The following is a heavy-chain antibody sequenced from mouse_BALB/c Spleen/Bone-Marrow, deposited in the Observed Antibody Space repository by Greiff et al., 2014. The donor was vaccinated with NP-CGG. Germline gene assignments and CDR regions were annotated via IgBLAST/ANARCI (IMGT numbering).Heavy chain of an antibody. Sequence: VQLVESGAELVRPGVSVKISCKGSGYTFTDYAMHWVKQSHAKGLEWIGVISTYYGDASYNQKFKGKATMTVDKSSSTAYMELARLTSEDSAIYYCARSGKVRNAMDYWGQGTSVTVSS. D-gene: IGHD2-14*01. CDR2: ISTYYGDA. CDR3: ARSGKVRNAMDY. J-gene: IGHJ4*01. CDR1: GYTFTDYA. V-gene: IGHV1S137*01.